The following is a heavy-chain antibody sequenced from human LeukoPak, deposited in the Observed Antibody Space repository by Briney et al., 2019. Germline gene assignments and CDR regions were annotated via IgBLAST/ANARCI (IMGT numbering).Heavy chain of an antibody. V-gene: IGHV5-51*01. D-gene: IGHD2-2*01. J-gene: IGHJ4*02. Sequence: GESLKISCKGSGYSFTSYWIGWVRQMPGKGLEWMGIIYPGDSDTRYSPSFQGQVTISADKSNTTAYLQWTSLKASDTAVYYCARCHPIYCSSLTFYDSWGQGTLVTVSS. CDR2: IYPGDSDT. CDR1: GYSFTSYW. CDR3: ARCHPIYCSSLTFYDS.